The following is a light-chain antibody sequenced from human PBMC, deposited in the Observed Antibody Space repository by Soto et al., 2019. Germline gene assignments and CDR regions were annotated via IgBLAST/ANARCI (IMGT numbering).Light chain of an antibody. Sequence: EIVMTQSPATLSMSPGERATLSCTASHYVYSNVAWFQQRPGQAPRLLIYRASARATGTPARFSGSGSGTEFTLTITSLQSEGFAVYYCQQYHNLWTFGQGTEVEIK. CDR2: RAS. V-gene: IGKV3-15*01. CDR3: QQYHNLWT. CDR1: HYVYSN. J-gene: IGKJ1*01.